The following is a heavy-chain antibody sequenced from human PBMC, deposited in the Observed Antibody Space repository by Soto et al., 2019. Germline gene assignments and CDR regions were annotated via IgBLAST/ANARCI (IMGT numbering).Heavy chain of an antibody. CDR3: AGIPGGY. Sequence: QVQLQESGPALVKPSETLSLSCTVSGASISGFYWSWIRQPAGKGLEWIGRIYASGGTTYHPSLKSRATISLDTSKNQFSLKLTSVTAADTAVYYCAGIPGGYWGQGTLVTVSS. D-gene: IGHD2-15*01. CDR1: GASISGFY. CDR2: IYASGGT. J-gene: IGHJ4*02. V-gene: IGHV4-4*07.